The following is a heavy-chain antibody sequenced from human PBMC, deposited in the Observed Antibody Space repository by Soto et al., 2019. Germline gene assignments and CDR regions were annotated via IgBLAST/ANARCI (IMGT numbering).Heavy chain of an antibody. CDR2: FDPEDGET. V-gene: IGHV1-24*01. Sequence: AAGKVCCKVSGYTLTELSMHWVRQAPGKGLEWMGGFDPEDGETIYAQKFQGRVTMTEDTSTDTAYMELSSLRSEDTAVYYCATNSITMLAVAPQLDAFDIWG. J-gene: IGHJ3*02. D-gene: IGHD3-22*01. CDR1: GYTLTELS. CDR3: ATNSITMLAVAPQLDAFDI.